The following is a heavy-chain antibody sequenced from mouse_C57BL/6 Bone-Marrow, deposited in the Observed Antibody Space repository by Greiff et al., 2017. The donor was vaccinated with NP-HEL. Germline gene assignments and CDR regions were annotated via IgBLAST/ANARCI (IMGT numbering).Heavy chain of an antibody. CDR1: GYTFTSYG. Sequence: QVQLQQSGAELARPGASVKLSCKASGYTFTSYGISWVKQRTGQGLEWIGEIYPRSGNTYYNEKFKGKATLTADKSSSTAYMELRSLTSEDSAVYFCARERNYGSRGYWYFDVWGTGTTVTVSS. CDR3: ARERNYGSRGYWYFDV. D-gene: IGHD1-1*01. J-gene: IGHJ1*03. CDR2: IYPRSGNT. V-gene: IGHV1-81*01.